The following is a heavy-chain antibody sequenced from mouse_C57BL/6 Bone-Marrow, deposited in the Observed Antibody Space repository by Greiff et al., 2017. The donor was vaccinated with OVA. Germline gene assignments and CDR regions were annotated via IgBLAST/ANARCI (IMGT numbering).Heavy chain of an antibody. D-gene: IGHD2-5*01. CDR3: ARWYYSNYHYGMDY. Sequence: QVQLQQPGAELVMPGASVKLSCKASGYTFTSYWMHWVKQRPGQGLEWIGEIDPSDGYTNYNQKFKGKSTLTVDKSSSTAYMQLSSLTSEDSADYSVARWYYSNYHYGMDYWGQGTTVTVSS. V-gene: IGHV1-69*01. CDR2: IDPSDGYT. CDR1: GYTFTSYW. J-gene: IGHJ4*01.